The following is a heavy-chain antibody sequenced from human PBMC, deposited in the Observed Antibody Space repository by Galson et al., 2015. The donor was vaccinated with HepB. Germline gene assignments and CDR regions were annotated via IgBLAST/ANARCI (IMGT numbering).Heavy chain of an antibody. CDR2: ISAYNGNT. J-gene: IGHJ4*02. CDR3: ARDLPPNYYDSSGYYYSAIPFDY. D-gene: IGHD3-22*01. Sequence: SVKVSCKASGYTFTSYGISWVRQAPGQGLEWMGWISAYNGNTNYAQKLQGRVTMTTDTSTSTAYMELRSLRSDDTAVYYCARDLPPNYYDSSGYYYSAIPFDYWGQGTLVTVSS. CDR1: GYTFTSYG. V-gene: IGHV1-18*01.